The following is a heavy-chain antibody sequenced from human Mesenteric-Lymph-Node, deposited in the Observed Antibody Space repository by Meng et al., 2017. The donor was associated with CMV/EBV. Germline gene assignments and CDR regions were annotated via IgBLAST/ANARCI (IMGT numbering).Heavy chain of an antibody. CDR2: IIVGNGDT. Sequence: YTFTSYAIHWLRQAPGQRLEWMGWIIVGNGDTQYSQKFQGRDTITWDTSASTAYMELSSLRSEDTAVYYCARGYPTYSSNWRPFDYWGQGTLVTVSS. J-gene: IGHJ4*02. V-gene: IGHV1-3*01. D-gene: IGHD6-13*01. CDR3: ARGYPTYSSNWRPFDY. CDR1: YTFTSYA.